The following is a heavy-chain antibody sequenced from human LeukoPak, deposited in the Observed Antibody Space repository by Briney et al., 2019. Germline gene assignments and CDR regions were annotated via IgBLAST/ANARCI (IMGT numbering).Heavy chain of an antibody. CDR3: ARTYYDSTEGDNWFDP. J-gene: IGHJ5*02. V-gene: IGHV3-13*01. CDR1: GFTFSSYD. CDR2: IGTAGEI. D-gene: IGHD3-22*01. Sequence: GGSLRLSCAASGFTFSSYDIHWVRQATGKGLEWVSGIGTAGEIYYPGSVKGRFTISRENAKNSLYLQMNSLRAEDTAVYYCARTYYDSTEGDNWFDPWGQGTLVTVSS.